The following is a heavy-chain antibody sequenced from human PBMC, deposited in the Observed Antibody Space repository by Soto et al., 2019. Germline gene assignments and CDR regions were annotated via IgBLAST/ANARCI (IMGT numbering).Heavy chain of an antibody. CDR3: ATVVSLVDYGDHRGAFDI. Sequence: ASVKVSCKVSGYTLTELSMHWVRQAPGKGLEWMGGFDPEDGETIYAQKFQGRVTMTEDTSTDTAYMELSSLRSEDTAVYYRATVVSLVDYGDHRGAFDIWGQGTMVTVSS. J-gene: IGHJ3*02. CDR2: FDPEDGET. D-gene: IGHD4-17*01. CDR1: GYTLTELS. V-gene: IGHV1-24*01.